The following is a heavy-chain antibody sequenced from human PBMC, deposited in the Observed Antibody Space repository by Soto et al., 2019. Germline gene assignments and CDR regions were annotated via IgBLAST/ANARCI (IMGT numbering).Heavy chain of an antibody. J-gene: IGHJ5*02. Sequence: SQTLSLTCVISGDSVSSNSAAWNWIRQSPSRGLEWLGRTYYRSKWYNDYAVSVKSRITINPDTSKNQFSLQLNSVTPEDTAVYYCARVGIAAAGTEQGWFDPWGQGTLVTVSS. CDR1: GDSVSSNSAA. D-gene: IGHD6-13*01. CDR2: TYYRSKWYN. V-gene: IGHV6-1*01. CDR3: ARVGIAAAGTEQGWFDP.